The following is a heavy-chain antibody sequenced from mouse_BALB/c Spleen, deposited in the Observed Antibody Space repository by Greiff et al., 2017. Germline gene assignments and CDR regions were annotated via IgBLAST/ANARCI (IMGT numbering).Heavy chain of an antibody. Sequence: VQLKQSGPELVKPGASVKMSCKASGYTFTSYVMHWVKQKPGQGLEWIGYINPYNDGTKYNEKFKGKATLTSDKSSSTAYMELSSLTSEDSAVYYCARPIYYGNYPLAMDYWGQGTSVTVSS. V-gene: IGHV1-14*01. J-gene: IGHJ4*01. CDR3: ARPIYYGNYPLAMDY. CDR2: INPYNDGT. CDR1: GYTFTSYV. D-gene: IGHD2-1*01.